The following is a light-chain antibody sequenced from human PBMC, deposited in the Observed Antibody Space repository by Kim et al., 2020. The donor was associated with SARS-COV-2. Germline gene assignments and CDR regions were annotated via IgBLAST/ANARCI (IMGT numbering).Light chain of an antibody. J-gene: IGKJ1*01. Sequence: DIQLTQSPSFLSASVGDRVTITCRASQGVSRYLAWYQQKPGKAPKVLIYAASNLQSGVPSRFSGSGSGTEFTLTINSLQPEDFATYFCQQLSTYPRTFGQGTKVDIK. CDR1: QGVSRY. CDR3: QQLSTYPRT. CDR2: AAS. V-gene: IGKV1-9*01.